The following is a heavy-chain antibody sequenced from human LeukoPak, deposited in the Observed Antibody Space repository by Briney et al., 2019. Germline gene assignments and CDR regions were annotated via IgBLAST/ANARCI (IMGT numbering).Heavy chain of an antibody. CDR1: GFTVSSNY. V-gene: IGHV3-53*01. J-gene: IGHJ5*02. Sequence: GGSLRLSCAASGFTVSSNYMSWVRQAPGKGLEWVSVIYSGGSTYYADSVKGRFTISRDNSKKSLFLQMNSLRAEDTAVYYCAAASAFSSSWRSWGQGTVVSVSS. D-gene: IGHD6-13*01. CDR2: IYSGGST. CDR3: AAASAFSSSWRS.